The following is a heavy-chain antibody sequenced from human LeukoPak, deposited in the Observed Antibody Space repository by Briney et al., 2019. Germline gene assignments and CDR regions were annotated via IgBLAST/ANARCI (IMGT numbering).Heavy chain of an antibody. D-gene: IGHD5-12*01. J-gene: IGHJ4*02. Sequence: PGRSLRLSCAASGFTVSTNYVSWVRQAPGKGLEWVSVIYSSGSTYYADSVKDRFTISRDGSQNVVYLQMNSLRVEDTAMYYCARATWGYQFDCWGQGTLVTVSS. CDR2: IYSSGST. CDR3: ARATWGYQFDC. CDR1: GFTVSTNY. V-gene: IGHV3-66*01.